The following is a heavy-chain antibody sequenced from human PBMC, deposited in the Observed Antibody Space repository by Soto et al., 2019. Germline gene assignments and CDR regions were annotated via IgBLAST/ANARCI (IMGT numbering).Heavy chain of an antibody. V-gene: IGHV4-34*01. J-gene: IGHJ6*02. Sequence: QVQLQQWGAGLLQPAETLSLTCAVFDGSFSGYYWSLIRQPPGKGLEWLGEINHIGSTNYNPSLKSRVTISVDTSKNQLSLEMSSVTAADTAVYYCARDCSTTSCPYYSYYYAMDVWGQGTTVTVSS. CDR3: ARDCSTTSCPYYSYYYAMDV. CDR2: INHIGST. CDR1: DGSFSGYY. D-gene: IGHD2-2*01.